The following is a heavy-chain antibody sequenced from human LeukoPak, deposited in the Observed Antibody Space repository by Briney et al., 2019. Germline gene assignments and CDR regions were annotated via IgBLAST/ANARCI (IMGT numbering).Heavy chain of an antibody. CDR1: GFTFSSYS. CDR2: ISAGSGYI. Sequence: GGSLRLSCAASGFTFSSYSMNWVRQAPGKGLEWVSSISAGSGYIYYSDSVKGRFTISRDNAKGSLYLQMNGLGAEDMALYYCARGSTTAQRKDAFDIWGQGTMVTVSS. V-gene: IGHV3-21*01. CDR3: ARGSTTAQRKDAFDI. J-gene: IGHJ3*02. D-gene: IGHD4-17*01.